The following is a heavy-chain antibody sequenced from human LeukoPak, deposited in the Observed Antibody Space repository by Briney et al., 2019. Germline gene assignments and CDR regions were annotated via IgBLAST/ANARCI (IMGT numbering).Heavy chain of an antibody. J-gene: IGHJ6*02. Sequence: ASETLSLTCSVSGDSLSLYYWSWLRQTPGKGLEWVGYVFYSGVTYYNPSLKSRVTISVNSSENQFSLKLRSVTPADTAIYFCARNNVDVVGARIYDYYGLDVWGRGTTVTVS. CDR1: GDSLSLYY. CDR3: ARNNVDVVGARIYDYYGLDV. CDR2: VFYSGVT. D-gene: IGHD2-2*03. V-gene: IGHV4-59*01.